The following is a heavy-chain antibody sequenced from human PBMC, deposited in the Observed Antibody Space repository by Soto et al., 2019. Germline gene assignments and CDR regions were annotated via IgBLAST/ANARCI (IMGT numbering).Heavy chain of an antibody. Sequence: GGSLRLSCSASGFIFSSSAMNWVRQAPGKGLEWVSAISGSGGSIYYADSVKGRFTISRDNSKTTLYLEMDSLRAEDTAVYYCAKGGGDSLRYGTDVWGQGTTVTVS. D-gene: IGHD2-21*02. J-gene: IGHJ6*02. CDR1: GFIFSSSA. CDR3: AKGGGDSLRYGTDV. CDR2: ISGSGGSI. V-gene: IGHV3-23*01.